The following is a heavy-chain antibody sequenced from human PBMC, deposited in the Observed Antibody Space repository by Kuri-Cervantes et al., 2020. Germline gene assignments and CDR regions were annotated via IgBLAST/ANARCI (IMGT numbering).Heavy chain of an antibody. D-gene: IGHD3-9*01. V-gene: IGHV4-59*13. CDR3: ARGSEGSYDILPGYYYLHAFDI. CDR2: IYYSGST. Sequence: SETLSLTCTVSGGSISSYYWSWIRQPPGKGLEWIGYIYYSGSTNYNPSLKSRVTISVDTSKNQFSLKLSSVTAADTAVYYCARGSEGSYDILPGYYYLHAFDIWGQGTMVTVSS. J-gene: IGHJ3*02. CDR1: GGSISSYY.